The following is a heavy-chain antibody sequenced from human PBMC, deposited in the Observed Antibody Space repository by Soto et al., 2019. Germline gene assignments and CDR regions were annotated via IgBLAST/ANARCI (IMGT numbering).Heavy chain of an antibody. CDR3: ARVGIAVAGTGYYYYGMDV. CDR2: IYYSGST. CDR1: GGSISSYY. J-gene: IGHJ6*02. D-gene: IGHD6-19*01. V-gene: IGHV4-59*01. Sequence: SETLSLTCTVSGGSISSYYWSWIRQPPGKGLEWIGYIYYSGSTNYNPSLKSRVTISVDTSKNQFPLKLSSVTAADTAVYYCARVGIAVAGTGYYYYGMDVWGQGTTVTVSS.